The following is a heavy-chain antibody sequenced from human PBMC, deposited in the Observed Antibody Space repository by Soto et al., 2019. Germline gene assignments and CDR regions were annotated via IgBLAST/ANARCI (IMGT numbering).Heavy chain of an antibody. D-gene: IGHD3-10*01. CDR1: GGSVSSGSYY. CDR2: INHSGST. CDR3: ARGVRGASVFDP. J-gene: IGHJ5*02. V-gene: IGHV4-61*01. Sequence: SETLSLTCTVSGGSVSSGSYYWSWIRQPPGKGLEWIGEINHSGSTNYNPSLKSRVTISVDTSKNQFSLKLSSVTAADTAVYYCARGVRGASVFDPWGQGTLVTVSS.